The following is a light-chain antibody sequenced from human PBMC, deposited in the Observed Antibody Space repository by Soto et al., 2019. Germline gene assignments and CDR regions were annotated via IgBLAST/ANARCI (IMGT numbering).Light chain of an antibody. J-gene: IGKJ1*01. CDR2: GAS. Sequence: EILLTQSPGTLSLSPGERATLSSKASESINGYFLAWYQQKSGQAPNLLIYGASKRASGIPDRFSGSGSGTDFILTISRLEAEDFAVYYCQLCGSPPWAFGPGTTVEIK. V-gene: IGKV3-20*01. CDR3: QLCGSPPWA. CDR1: ESINGYF.